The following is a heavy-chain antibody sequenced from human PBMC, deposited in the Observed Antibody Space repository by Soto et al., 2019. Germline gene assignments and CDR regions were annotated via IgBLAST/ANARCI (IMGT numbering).Heavy chain of an antibody. CDR3: AADPSYDYIWGSPAGATGNAFDI. J-gene: IGHJ3*02. Sequence: QMQLVQSGPEVKKPETSVKVSCKASGFTFTSSAMQWVRQARGQRLEWIGWIVVGSGNTNYAQKFQERVTITRDMSTSTAYMELSSLRSEDTAVYYCAADPSYDYIWGSPAGATGNAFDIWGQGTMVTVSS. CDR1: GFTFTSSA. CDR2: IVVGSGNT. D-gene: IGHD3-16*01. V-gene: IGHV1-58*02.